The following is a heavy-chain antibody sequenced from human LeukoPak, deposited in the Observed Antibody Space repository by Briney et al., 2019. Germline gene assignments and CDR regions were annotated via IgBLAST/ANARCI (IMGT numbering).Heavy chain of an antibody. CDR1: GGSFSGYY. Sequence: SETLSLTCAVYGGSFSGYYWSWIRQPPGKGLEWIGEINHSGDTNYNPSLKSRVTISVDTSKNQFSLKVTSVTAADTAVYYCARLRDGSGSYYSPLDYWGQGTLVTVSS. CDR2: INHSGDT. D-gene: IGHD1-26*01. V-gene: IGHV4-34*01. J-gene: IGHJ4*02. CDR3: ARLRDGSGSYYSPLDY.